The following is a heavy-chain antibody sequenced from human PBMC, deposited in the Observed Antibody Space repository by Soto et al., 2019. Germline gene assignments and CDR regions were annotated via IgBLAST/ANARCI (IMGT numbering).Heavy chain of an antibody. CDR1: GYIFTAYS. CDR3: AREENCSGGIFSSEYFQR. CDR2: VNPSGGST. V-gene: IGHV1-46*01. J-gene: IGHJ1*01. Sequence: ASVNVSCKAAGYIFTAYSMHWVRQAPGQWLELMGVVNPSGGSTNYAQKFQGRITITRDTYTSTVYMDLSSLTSEDTAVYFCAREENCSGGIFSSEYFQRWGQGSLVNVSS. D-gene: IGHD2-15*01.